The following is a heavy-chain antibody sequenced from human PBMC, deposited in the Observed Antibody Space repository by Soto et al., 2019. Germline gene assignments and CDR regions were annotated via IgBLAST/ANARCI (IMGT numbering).Heavy chain of an antibody. D-gene: IGHD5-18*01. J-gene: IGHJ4*02. V-gene: IGHV2-5*02. CDR1: GFSLSTSGVG. CDR3: AYSGVGVWGNGYGCFDY. CDR2: IYWDDDK. Sequence: QITLKESGPTLVKPTQTLTLTCTFSGFSLSTSGVGVGWIRQPPGKALEWLALIYWDDDKRYSPSLKSRLTTTKDPSKNQVVLTVTNMDPVDTGTYYGAYSGVGVWGNGYGCFDYWGQGTLVTVSS.